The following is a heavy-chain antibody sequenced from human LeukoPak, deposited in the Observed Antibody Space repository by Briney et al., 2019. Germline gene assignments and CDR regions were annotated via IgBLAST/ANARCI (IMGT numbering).Heavy chain of an antibody. V-gene: IGHV5-51*01. CDR2: IYPGDSDT. J-gene: IGHJ3*02. Sequence: GESLKISCKGSGYSFTSYWIGWVRQMPGKGLEWMGIIYPGDSDTRYSPSFQGQVTISADKSISTAYLQWSSLKASDTTMYYCASLLAYCGGDCSDDAFDIWGQGTMVTVSS. D-gene: IGHD2-21*01. CDR1: GYSFTSYW. CDR3: ASLLAYCGGDCSDDAFDI.